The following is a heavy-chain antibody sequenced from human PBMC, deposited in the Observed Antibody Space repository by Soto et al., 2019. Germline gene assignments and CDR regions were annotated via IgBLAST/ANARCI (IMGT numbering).Heavy chain of an antibody. V-gene: IGHV3-30*18. J-gene: IGHJ6*02. D-gene: IGHD3-16*01. Sequence: QVQLVESGGGVVQPGRSLRLSCAASGFTFSSYGIHWVRQAPGKGLEWVAFISYDGGNKYYGDSVKGRFTISRDNSKNTLFLQMNSLRAEDTAVYYCAKVMITFGGSRYGLDVWGQGTTVTVSS. CDR1: GFTFSSYG. CDR3: AKVMITFGGSRYGLDV. CDR2: ISYDGGNK.